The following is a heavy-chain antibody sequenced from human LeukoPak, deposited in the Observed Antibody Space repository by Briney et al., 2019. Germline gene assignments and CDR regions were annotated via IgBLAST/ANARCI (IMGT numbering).Heavy chain of an antibody. J-gene: IGHJ4*02. V-gene: IGHV3-23*01. CDR1: GFTFSSYA. CDR3: AKSSTYYDILTGYLGHYFDY. Sequence: GGSLRLSCAASGFTFSSYAMSWVRQAPGKGLEWVSAISGSGGSTYYADSVKGRFTISRDNSKNTLYLQMNSLRAEDTAVYYCAKSSTYYDILTGYLGHYFDYWGRGTLVTVSS. D-gene: IGHD3-9*01. CDR2: ISGSGGST.